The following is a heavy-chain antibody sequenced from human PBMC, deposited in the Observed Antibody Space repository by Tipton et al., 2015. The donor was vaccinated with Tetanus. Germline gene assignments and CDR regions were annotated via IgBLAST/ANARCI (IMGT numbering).Heavy chain of an antibody. V-gene: IGHV1-2*02. CDR3: VGSYGAGSRYWSFDF. Sequence: QLVQSGAEVKKPGASVKDSCKPSGYTFRNYYLHWLRQAPGQGLEWMGWINPYNGDTDSVQRFQGRLTMTRDTSSDSVYMDLSRLRSDDTALYYFVGSYGAGSRYWSFDFSARGTLVNVP. CDR2: INPYNGDT. D-gene: IGHD3-10*01. CDR1: GYTFRNYY. J-gene: IGHJ2*01.